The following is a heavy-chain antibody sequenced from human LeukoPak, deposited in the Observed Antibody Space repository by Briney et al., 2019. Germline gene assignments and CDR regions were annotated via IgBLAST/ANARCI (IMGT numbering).Heavy chain of an antibody. CDR2: IKQDGSEK. V-gene: IGHV3-7*01. Sequence: GGSLRLSCAASGFTFRGFLMSWVRQTPGKGLEWVANIKQDGSEKYYADSVKGRFTISRDNAKNTLYLQMNSLRAEDTAVYYCARGRGPYGWFDPWGQGTLVTVSS. CDR3: ARGRGPYGWFDP. CDR1: GFTFRGFL. J-gene: IGHJ5*02. D-gene: IGHD3-10*01.